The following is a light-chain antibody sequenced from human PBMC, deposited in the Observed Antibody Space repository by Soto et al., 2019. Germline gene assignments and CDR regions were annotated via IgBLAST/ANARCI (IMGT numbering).Light chain of an antibody. CDR2: AES. V-gene: IGKV1-17*01. CDR3: LQHKTYPWT. Sequence: DIQMTQSPSSLSASVGDRVTITCRASQVIGNDLGWFQQKPGQAPKRLIYAESFLQSGVPSRFSGSGSGTEFTLTISSLQPDDFATYYCLQHKTYPWTFGQGTKVEIK. J-gene: IGKJ1*01. CDR1: QVIGND.